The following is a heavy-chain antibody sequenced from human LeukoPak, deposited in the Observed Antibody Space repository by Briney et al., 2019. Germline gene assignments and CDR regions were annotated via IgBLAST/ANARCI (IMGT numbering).Heavy chain of an antibody. D-gene: IGHD6-13*01. CDR2: VSDSSNYI. V-gene: IGHV3-21*01. Sequence: PGGSLRLSCAASGFTFSSHTMHWVRQAPGKGLEWVSSVSDSSNYIYQVDSVKGRFTISRDNAKNSLYLHMNSLRAEDTAVYYCARSPYNSRWQGRTYFHYMDVWGNGTTVTVSS. CDR3: ARSPYNSRWQGRTYFHYMDV. CDR1: GFTFSSHT. J-gene: IGHJ6*03.